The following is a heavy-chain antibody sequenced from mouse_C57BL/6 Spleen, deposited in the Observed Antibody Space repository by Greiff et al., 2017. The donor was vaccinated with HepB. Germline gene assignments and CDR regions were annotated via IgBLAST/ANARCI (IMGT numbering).Heavy chain of an antibody. Sequence: QVQLKQSGAELVKPGASVKISCKASGYAFSSYWMNWVKQRPGKGLEWIGQIYPGDGDTNYNGKFKGKAKLTADKSSSTAYMQLSSLTSEDSAVYFCARRSLYYYGSSPFDYWGQGTTLTVSS. CDR2: IYPGDGDT. CDR1: GYAFSSYW. D-gene: IGHD1-1*01. V-gene: IGHV1-80*01. J-gene: IGHJ2*01. CDR3: ARRSLYYYGSSPFDY.